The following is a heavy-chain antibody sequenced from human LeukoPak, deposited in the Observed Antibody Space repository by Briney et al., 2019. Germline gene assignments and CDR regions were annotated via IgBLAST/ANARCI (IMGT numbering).Heavy chain of an antibody. CDR2: ISGSGGNT. CDR1: GFTFSNYA. CDR3: AKSSPPDAFDI. V-gene: IGHV3-23*01. Sequence: PGGSLRLSCAASGFTFSNYAMSWVRQAPGKGLEWVSAISGSGGNTYYTDSVKRRFTISRDNSKNTLSLQMNSLRAEDTAVYYCAKSSPPDAFDIWGQGTMVTVSS. J-gene: IGHJ3*02.